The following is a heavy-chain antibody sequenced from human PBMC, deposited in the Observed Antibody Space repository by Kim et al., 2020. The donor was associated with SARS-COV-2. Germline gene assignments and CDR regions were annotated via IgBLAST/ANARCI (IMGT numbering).Heavy chain of an antibody. J-gene: IGHJ4*02. Sequence: YGDSAQGRFTSAGDNAKNTLELQMNSRRAEDTALYYCAKDHGSSGWPTFDSWGQGTQVTVSS. CDR3: AKDHGSSGWPTFDS. V-gene: IGHV3-23*01. D-gene: IGHD6-25*01.